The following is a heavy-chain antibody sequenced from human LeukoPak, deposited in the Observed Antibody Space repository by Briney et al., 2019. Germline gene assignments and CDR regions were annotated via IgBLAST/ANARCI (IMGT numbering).Heavy chain of an antibody. Sequence: GGSLRLSCAASGFTFSSYSMNWVRQAPGKGLEWVSSISSSSSYIYYADSVKGRFTISRDNAKNSLYLQMNCLRAEDTAVYYCARDPGGEVPYYFDYWGQGTLVTVSS. D-gene: IGHD1-14*01. CDR1: GFTFSSYS. CDR2: ISSSSSYI. V-gene: IGHV3-21*01. J-gene: IGHJ4*02. CDR3: ARDPGGEVPYYFDY.